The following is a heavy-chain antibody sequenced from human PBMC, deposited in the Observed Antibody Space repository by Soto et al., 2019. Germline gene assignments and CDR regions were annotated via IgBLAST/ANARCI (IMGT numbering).Heavy chain of an antibody. D-gene: IGHD3-16*01. Sequence: PGGSLRLSCAASGFTFSSYAMHWVRQAPGKGLEWVAVISYDGSNKYYADSVKGRFTISRDNAKNTLYLQMNSLRAEDTAVYYCVGGARWQGNGMDVWGQGTTVTVSS. J-gene: IGHJ6*02. V-gene: IGHV3-30-3*01. CDR2: ISYDGSNK. CDR3: VGGARWQGNGMDV. CDR1: GFTFSSYA.